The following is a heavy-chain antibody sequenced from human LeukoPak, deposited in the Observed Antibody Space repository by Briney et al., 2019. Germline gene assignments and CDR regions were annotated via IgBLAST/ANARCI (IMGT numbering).Heavy chain of an antibody. Sequence: GGSLRLSCAASGFTFDDYAVHWVRQAPGKGLEWVSGISWNSGSIGYADSVKGRFTIFRDNAKNSLYLQMNSLRAEDMALYYCAKVRLGYSYGYGDDAFDIWGQGTMVTVSS. V-gene: IGHV3-9*03. D-gene: IGHD5-18*01. CDR1: GFTFDDYA. CDR2: ISWNSGSI. CDR3: AKVRLGYSYGYGDDAFDI. J-gene: IGHJ3*02.